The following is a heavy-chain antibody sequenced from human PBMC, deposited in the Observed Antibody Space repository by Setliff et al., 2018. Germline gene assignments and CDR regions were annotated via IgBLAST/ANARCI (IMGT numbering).Heavy chain of an antibody. CDR2: ISRGGSTI. J-gene: IGHJ4*02. Sequence: PGGSLRLSCAASGFTFSSYWMSWVRQAPGKGLEWVSYISRGGSTIYYADSVKGRFTISRDNAKNSLYLQMNSLRAEDTAVYYCAKDLASWSPDRWGLGTLVTVPQ. CDR1: GFTFSSYW. CDR3: AKDLASWSPDR. V-gene: IGHV3-48*01. D-gene: IGHD3-3*01.